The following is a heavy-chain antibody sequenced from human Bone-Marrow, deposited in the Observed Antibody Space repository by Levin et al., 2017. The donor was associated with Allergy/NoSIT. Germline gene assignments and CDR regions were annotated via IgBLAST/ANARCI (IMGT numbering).Heavy chain of an antibody. CDR1: GGAFSDFA. D-gene: IGHD3-16*02. V-gene: IGHV1-69*01. CDR3: ARSRDSMMTFGGVIAAYFFDY. CDR2: IIPTFGTP. J-gene: IGHJ4*02. Sequence: KISCRASGGAFSDFAFSWVRQAPGQGLEWLGGIIPTFGTPDYAHNFQGRVTITADEATSTVYMELSSLRSEDTAVYYCARSRDSMMTFGGVIAAYFFDYWGQGTLFTVST.